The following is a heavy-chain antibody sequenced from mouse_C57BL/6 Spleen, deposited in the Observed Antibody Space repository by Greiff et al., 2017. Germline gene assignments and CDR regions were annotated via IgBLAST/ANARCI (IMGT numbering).Heavy chain of an antibody. CDR1: GYTFTDYE. V-gene: IGHV1-15*01. Sequence: VQLQQSGAELVRPGASVTLSCKASGYTFTDYEMHWVKQTPVHGLEWIGAIDPETGGTAYNQKFKGKAILTADKSSSTAYMELRSLTSEDSAVYYCLNWAGFAYWGQGTLVTVSA. D-gene: IGHD4-1*01. CDR2: IDPETGGT. CDR3: LNWAGFAY. J-gene: IGHJ3*01.